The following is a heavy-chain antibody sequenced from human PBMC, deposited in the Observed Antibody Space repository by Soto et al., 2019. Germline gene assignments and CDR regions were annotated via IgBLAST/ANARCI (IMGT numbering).Heavy chain of an antibody. CDR1: GFTFTSSA. J-gene: IGHJ3*02. CDR2: IVVGSGNT. CDR3: AAPRSYYYDSSGLDAFDI. Sequence: SVKVSCKASGFTFTSSAVQWVRQARGQRLEWIGWIVVGSGNTNYAQKFQERVTITRDMSTSTAYMELSSLRSEDTAVYYCAAPRSYYYDSSGLDAFDIWGQGTMVTVSS. D-gene: IGHD3-22*01. V-gene: IGHV1-58*01.